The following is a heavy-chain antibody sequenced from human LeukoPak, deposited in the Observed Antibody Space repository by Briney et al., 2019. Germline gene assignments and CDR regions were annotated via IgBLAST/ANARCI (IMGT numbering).Heavy chain of an antibody. Sequence: ASVKVSCKASGGVFTTYAISWVRQAPGQGLEWMGSIIPFLGTTNYAQKFQGRVTITADEPTRTAYMELTYVRSDDTAVYYCTIIPNVILYTHYFEYWGQGTLVTVSS. V-gene: IGHV1-69*11. CDR3: TIIPNVILYTHYFEY. D-gene: IGHD2-2*02. CDR2: IIPFLGTT. CDR1: GGVFTTYA. J-gene: IGHJ4*02.